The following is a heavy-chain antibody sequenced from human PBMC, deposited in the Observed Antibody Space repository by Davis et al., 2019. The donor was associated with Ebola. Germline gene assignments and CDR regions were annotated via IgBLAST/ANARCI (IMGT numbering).Heavy chain of an antibody. CDR3: ASLEWVKFNY. CDR2: IKEDGGAE. J-gene: IGHJ4*02. V-gene: IGHV3-7*01. CDR1: GFSFSIYW. Sequence: PGGSLRLSCAASGFSFSIYWMHWVRQAPGKGLEWVATIKEDGGAEFYPDSVKGRFTISRDNAKKSLYLQMNSLRADDTAVYYCASLEWVKFNYWGQGTLVTVSS. D-gene: IGHD3-3*01.